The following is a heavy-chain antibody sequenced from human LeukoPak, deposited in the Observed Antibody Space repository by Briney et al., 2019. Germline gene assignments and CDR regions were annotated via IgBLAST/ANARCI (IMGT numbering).Heavy chain of an antibody. V-gene: IGHV3-7*01. J-gene: IGHJ3*02. D-gene: IGHD3-9*01. Sequence: PGGSLRLSCAASGFTFSSYWMSWVRQAPGKGLEWVANIKQDGSEKYYVDSVKGRFTISRDNAKNSLYLQTNSLRAEDTAVYYCARVCKSYDILTGYYPDAFDIWGQGTMVTVSS. CDR2: IKQDGSEK. CDR3: ARVCKSYDILTGYYPDAFDI. CDR1: GFTFSSYW.